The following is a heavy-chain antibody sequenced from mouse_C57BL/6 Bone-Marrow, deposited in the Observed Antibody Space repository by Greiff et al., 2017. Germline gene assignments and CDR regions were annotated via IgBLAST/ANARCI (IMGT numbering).Heavy chain of an antibody. V-gene: IGHV1-64*01. J-gene: IGHJ2*01. Sequence: QVQLKQPGAELVKPGASVKLSCTASGYTFTSSWMHWVKQRPGQGLEWIGMIHPNSGSTNYNEKFKSKATLTVDKSSSTAYMQLSSLTSEDSAVYYCARSGALLVRCFDYGGEGTTLTVSS. CDR3: ARSGALLVRCFDY. CDR2: IHPNSGST. D-gene: IGHD2-10*01. CDR1: GYTFTSSW.